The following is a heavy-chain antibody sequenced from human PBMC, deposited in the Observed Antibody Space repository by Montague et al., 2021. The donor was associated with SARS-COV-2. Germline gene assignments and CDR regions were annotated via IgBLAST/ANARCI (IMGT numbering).Heavy chain of an antibody. CDR2: IHTGGNK. CDR1: GFSVNNFY. J-gene: IGHJ5*02. CDR3: VRQGQYCGGDCYAADL. D-gene: IGHD2-21*02. V-gene: IGHV3-66*04. Sequence: SLRLSCAASGFSVNNFYMSWVRQAPGKGLEWVSVIHTGGNKFYAESVRGRFTISRDYLRNIVDLQMNGLRADDTALYYCVRQGQYCGGDCYAADLWGQGTLVTVSS.